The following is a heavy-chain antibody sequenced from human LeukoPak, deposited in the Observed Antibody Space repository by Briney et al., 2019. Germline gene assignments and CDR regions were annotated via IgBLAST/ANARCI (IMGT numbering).Heavy chain of an antibody. D-gene: IGHD6-13*01. V-gene: IGHV4-34*01. CDR2: INHSGST. Sequence: SETLSLTCAVYGGSFSGYYWSWIRQPPGKGLEWIGEINHSGSTNYNPSLKSRVTISVDTPKNQFSLKLSSVTAADTAVYYCARGIAAAGTFFDYWGQGTLVTVSS. CDR1: GGSFSGYY. J-gene: IGHJ4*02. CDR3: ARGIAAAGTFFDY.